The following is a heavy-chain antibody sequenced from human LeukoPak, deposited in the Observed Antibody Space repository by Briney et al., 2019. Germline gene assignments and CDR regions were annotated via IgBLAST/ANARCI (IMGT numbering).Heavy chain of an antibody. V-gene: IGHV4-4*07. Sequence: SETLSLTCTVSGGSISSYYWSWIRQPAGKGLEWIGRIYISGSTNYNPSLKSRVTMSVDTSKNQFSLKLSSVTAEDTAVYYCAKDLAYGDYFDYWGQGTLVTVSS. D-gene: IGHD4-17*01. CDR1: GGSISSYY. CDR3: AKDLAYGDYFDY. CDR2: IYISGST. J-gene: IGHJ4*02.